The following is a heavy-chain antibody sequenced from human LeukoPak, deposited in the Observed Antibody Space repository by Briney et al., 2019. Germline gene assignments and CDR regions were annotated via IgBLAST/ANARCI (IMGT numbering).Heavy chain of an antibody. CDR3: AREVGGGDYRPS. Sequence: GGSLRLSCAASGFTFSSSWMHWVRQAPGKGLVWVSRINGDGRSFSYADSVKGRFTISRDNADNTLYLQMNSLRVDDTAVYYCAREVGGGDYRPSRGQGTQVIVSS. CDR2: INGDGRSF. V-gene: IGHV3-74*01. D-gene: IGHD4-17*01. J-gene: IGHJ1*01. CDR1: GFTFSSSW.